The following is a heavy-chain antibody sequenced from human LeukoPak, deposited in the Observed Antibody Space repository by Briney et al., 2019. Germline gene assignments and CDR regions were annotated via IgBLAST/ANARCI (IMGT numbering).Heavy chain of an antibody. CDR2: TSYDGRKN. V-gene: IGHV3-30*18. CDR1: GFIMSKYG. Sequence: GGSLRLSCAASGFIMSKYGMHWVRQAPGKGLEWVAVTSYDGRKNIYADSVKGRFTSSRDNSKNTLFLQMNSLRAEDTAIYYCAKDLDYYDSSGSALDSWGQGTLVSV. CDR3: AKDLDYYDSSGSALDS. J-gene: IGHJ4*02. D-gene: IGHD3-22*01.